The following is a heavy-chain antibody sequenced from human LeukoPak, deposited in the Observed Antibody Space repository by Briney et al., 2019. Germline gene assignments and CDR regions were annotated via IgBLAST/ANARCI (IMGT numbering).Heavy chain of an antibody. CDR2: IYYSGST. CDR3: ANTPANYTFDI. CDR1: GGSISSSSYY. D-gene: IGHD3-3*01. J-gene: IGHJ3*02. Sequence: SETLSLTCTVSGGSISSSSYYWGWIRQPPGKGLECLGSIYYSGSTYYNPSLRSRVTISVDTSKNQTSLKLSSVTSADTAVYYCANTPANYTFDIWGQGTMVTVSS. V-gene: IGHV4-39*01.